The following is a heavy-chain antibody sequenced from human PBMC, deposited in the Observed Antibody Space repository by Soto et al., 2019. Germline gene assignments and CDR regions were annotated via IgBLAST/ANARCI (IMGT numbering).Heavy chain of an antibody. CDR1: GGSISDSNYY. J-gene: IGHJ4*02. Sequence: SETLSLTCTVSGGSISDSNYYWGWIRQPPGKGLEWIGTIYYSGTTYCNPSLRGRVTISVDTSKNQFSLRLTSMTAAETAVYYCARTVVPAIAPFDYWGLGALVTVSS. CDR2: IYYSGTT. V-gene: IGHV4-39*01. D-gene: IGHD5-12*01. CDR3: ARTVVPAIAPFDY.